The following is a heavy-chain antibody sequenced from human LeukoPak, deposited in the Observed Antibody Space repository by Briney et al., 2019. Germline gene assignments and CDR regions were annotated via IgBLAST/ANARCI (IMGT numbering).Heavy chain of an antibody. Sequence: PGGSLRLSCAASGFTFTTYWMHWVRQASGKGLEWVGRIRSKANSYATAYAASVKGRFTISRDDSKSTAYLQMNSLKTEDTAVYYCTIPLVDTAMVWGRGTLVTVSS. J-gene: IGHJ4*02. CDR1: GFTFTTYW. CDR3: TIPLVDTAMV. V-gene: IGHV3-73*01. D-gene: IGHD5-18*01. CDR2: IRSKANSYAT.